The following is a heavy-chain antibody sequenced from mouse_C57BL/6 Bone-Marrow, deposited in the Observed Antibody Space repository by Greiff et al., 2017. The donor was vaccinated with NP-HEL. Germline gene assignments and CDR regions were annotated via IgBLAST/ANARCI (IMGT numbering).Heavy chain of an antibody. CDR3: ARTYSNYGYFDV. CDR1: GYTFTNYW. Sequence: QVQLKQSGAELVRPGTSVKMSCKASGYTFTNYWIGWAKQRPGHGLEWIGDIYPGGGYTNYNEKFKGKATLTADKSSSTAYMQFSSLTSEDSAIYYCARTYSNYGYFDVWGTGTTVTVSS. V-gene: IGHV1-63*01. CDR2: IYPGGGYT. D-gene: IGHD2-5*01. J-gene: IGHJ1*03.